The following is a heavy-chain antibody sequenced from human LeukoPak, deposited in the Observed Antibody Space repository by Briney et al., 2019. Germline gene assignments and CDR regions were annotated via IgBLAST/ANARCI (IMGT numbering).Heavy chain of an antibody. CDR2: ISWNSGSI. Sequence: GGSLRLSCAASGFTFDDYAMHWVRQAPGKGLEWVSGISWNSGSIGYADSVKGRFTISRDNAKNSLYLQMNSLRAEDTALYYGAKSAYSGSYDLSGGFDYWGQGTLVTVSS. CDR1: GFTFDDYA. D-gene: IGHD1-26*01. CDR3: AKSAYSGSYDLSGGFDY. V-gene: IGHV3-9*01. J-gene: IGHJ4*02.